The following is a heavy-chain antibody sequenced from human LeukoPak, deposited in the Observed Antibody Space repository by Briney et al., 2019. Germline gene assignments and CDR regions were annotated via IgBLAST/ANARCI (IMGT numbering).Heavy chain of an antibody. V-gene: IGHV3-74*01. J-gene: IGHJ4*02. D-gene: IGHD3-3*01. Sequence: PGGSLRLSCAASGFIFSDHWMHWVRQAPGKGLVWLSRINNDGSSTIYADSVKGRFTFSRDNAENTLFLEMSGLRVEDTAVYYCVRERNNFWSGHHSIFDSWGQGTLVTVSS. CDR2: INNDGSST. CDR1: GFIFSDHW. CDR3: VRERNNFWSGHHSIFDS.